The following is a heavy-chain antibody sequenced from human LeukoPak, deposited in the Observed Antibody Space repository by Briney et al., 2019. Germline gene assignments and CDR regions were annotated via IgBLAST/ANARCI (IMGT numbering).Heavy chain of an antibody. V-gene: IGHV3-48*03. Sequence: GGSLRLSCAASGFTFSTYEMNWVRQAPGKGLEWVSHISSSGNTIFYTDSVKGRFTISRDNSKNTLYLQMNSLRAEDTAVYYCARDDYVWGSYRYRGDVWGKGTTVTVSS. CDR1: GFTFSTYE. J-gene: IGHJ6*04. D-gene: IGHD3-16*02. CDR2: ISSSGNTI. CDR3: ARDDYVWGSYRYRGDV.